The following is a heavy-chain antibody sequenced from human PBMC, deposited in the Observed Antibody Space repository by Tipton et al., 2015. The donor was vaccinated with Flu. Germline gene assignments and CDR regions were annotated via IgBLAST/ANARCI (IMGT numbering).Heavy chain of an antibody. CDR2: IYSGGST. CDR3: ARDPPVGGYSYGFDY. D-gene: IGHD5-18*01. CDR1: GFTVSSNY. Sequence: SLRLSCAASGFTVSSNYMSWVRQAPGKGLEWVSVIYSGGSTYYADSVKGRFTISRDNSKNTLYLQMNSLRAEDTAVYYCARDPPVGGYSYGFDYWGQGTLVTVSS. V-gene: IGHV3-53*01. J-gene: IGHJ4*02.